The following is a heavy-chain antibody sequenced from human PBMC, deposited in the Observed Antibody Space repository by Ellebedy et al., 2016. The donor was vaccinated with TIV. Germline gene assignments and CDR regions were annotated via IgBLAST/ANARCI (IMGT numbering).Heavy chain of an antibody. D-gene: IGHD6-13*01. CDR1: GFNFRTYA. J-gene: IGHJ4*02. Sequence: GESLKISCAASGFNFRTYAMTWVRQAPGKGLEWVASISGSSDDTYYVDSVKGRFTISRDNSNNTVSLQLNALRVEDTAVYYCAKDRIRIAAPGAFDSWGQGALVAVSS. V-gene: IGHV3-23*01. CDR2: ISGSSDDT. CDR3: AKDRIRIAAPGAFDS.